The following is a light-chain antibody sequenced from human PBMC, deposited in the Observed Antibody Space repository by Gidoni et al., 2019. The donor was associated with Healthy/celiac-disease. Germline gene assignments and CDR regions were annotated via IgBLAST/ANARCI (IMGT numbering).Light chain of an antibody. CDR2: DAS. Sequence: AIQLTQSPSSLSASVGDRVTITCRASQGISSALAWYQQKPGKAPKLLIYDASSLESGAPSRFSGSGSGTDFTLTISSLQPEDFATYYCQQFNSYPFFGGGTKVEIK. V-gene: IGKV1-13*02. CDR3: QQFNSYPF. CDR1: QGISSA. J-gene: IGKJ4*01.